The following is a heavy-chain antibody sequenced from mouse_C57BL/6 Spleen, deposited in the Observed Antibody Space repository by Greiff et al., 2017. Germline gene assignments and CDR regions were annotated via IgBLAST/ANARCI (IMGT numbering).Heavy chain of an antibody. V-gene: IGHV1-69*01. J-gene: IGHJ3*01. CDR1: GYTFTSYW. CDR2: IDPSDSYT. D-gene: IGHD1-1*01. Sequence: QVQLKQPGAELVMPGASVKLSCKASGYTFTSYWMHWVKQRPGQGLEWIGEIDPSDSYTNYNQKFKGKSTLTVDKSSSTAYMQLSSLTSEDSAVYYCARSGHYYGSGAYWGQGTLVTVSA. CDR3: ARSGHYYGSGAY.